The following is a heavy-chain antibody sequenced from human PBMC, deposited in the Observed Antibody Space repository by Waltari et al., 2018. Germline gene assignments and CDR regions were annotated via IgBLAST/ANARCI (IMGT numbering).Heavy chain of an antibody. D-gene: IGHD1-26*01. V-gene: IGHV4-34*02. CDR1: GESFSSFY. Sequence: HVQLQQWGAGLLKPSETLSLTCAVYGESFSSFYWTWVRQTPGKGLEWIGEVNHSGNTNYNPSLKSRVSMSVDTSRSQFSLSLSSVTAADTAVYYCARGPTLSSATYPMIYWGQGTLVTVSS. J-gene: IGHJ4*02. CDR3: ARGPTLSSATYPMIY. CDR2: VNHSGNT.